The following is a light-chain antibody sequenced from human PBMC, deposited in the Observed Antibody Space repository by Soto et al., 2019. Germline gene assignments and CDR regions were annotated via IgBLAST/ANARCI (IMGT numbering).Light chain of an antibody. CDR1: QSVSSSQ. CDR3: QHYGNSPLT. J-gene: IGKJ5*01. V-gene: IGKV3-20*01. Sequence: EIFLTQSPFTLSSSPVELATLSCTAGQSVSSSQLAWYQQKPGQAPRLLVYGASSRATGIPERFSGSVSETDFTLSISRLEPEDFAVYYCQHYGNSPLTFGQGTRLENK. CDR2: GAS.